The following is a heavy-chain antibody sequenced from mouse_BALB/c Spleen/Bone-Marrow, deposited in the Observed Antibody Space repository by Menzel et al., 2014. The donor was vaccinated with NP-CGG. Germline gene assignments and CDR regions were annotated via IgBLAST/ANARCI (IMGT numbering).Heavy chain of an antibody. CDR2: SRNKAKYYTT. V-gene: IGHV7-1*02. D-gene: IGHD2-10*02. CDR3: ARDVGYGNYFVY. J-gene: IGHJ3*01. Sequence: DVMLVESGGGLVQPGDSLRLSCATSGFTFSDFYMEWVRQPPGKRLEWIAASRNKAKYYTTEYSASVKGRFIVSRDTSQSVLYLQMNALRDEDTAIYYCARDVGYGNYFVYWGQGTLVTVSA. CDR1: GFTFSDFY.